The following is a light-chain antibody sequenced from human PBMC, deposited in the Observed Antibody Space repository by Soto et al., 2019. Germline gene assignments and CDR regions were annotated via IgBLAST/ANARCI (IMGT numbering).Light chain of an antibody. V-gene: IGKV1-5*03. CDR3: QQYDSYPYT. CDR2: AAS. CDR1: QSLSSW. Sequence: DIQMTQSPSTLSASVGDRVTITCRASQSLSSWLAWYQQKPGRAPRLLIYAASTLESGVPSIFSGSGSGTEFTLTISSLQPDYFAIYYCQQYDSYPYTFGQGTKLEIK. J-gene: IGKJ2*01.